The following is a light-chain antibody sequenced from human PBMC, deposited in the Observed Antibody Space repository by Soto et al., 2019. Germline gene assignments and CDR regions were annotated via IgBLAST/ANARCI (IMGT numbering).Light chain of an antibody. Sequence: DIQMTQSPSSLSAYVGDRVTITCRASQNINTYLNWYQQRPGKAPNLLIYAASSLQSGVPSRFSGSGSGTDFTLTISSLQPEDFATYYCQQSYSTPRTFGQGTKVEIK. CDR2: AAS. CDR3: QQSYSTPRT. V-gene: IGKV1-39*01. J-gene: IGKJ1*01. CDR1: QNINTY.